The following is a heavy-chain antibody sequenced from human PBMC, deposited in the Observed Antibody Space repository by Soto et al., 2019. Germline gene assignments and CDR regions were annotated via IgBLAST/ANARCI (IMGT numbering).Heavy chain of an antibody. V-gene: IGHV1-18*01. CDR1: GYTFTSYG. J-gene: IGHJ4*02. CDR2: ISAYNGNT. D-gene: IGHD6-13*01. CDR3: ARDWAAAGTFDY. Sequence: QVQLVQSGAEVKKPGASVKVSCKASGYTFTSYGISWVRQAPGQGLEWMGWISAYNGNTNYAQKLQGRVTMTTDTSPRRAYMELSSLRSDDTAVYYCARDWAAAGTFDYWGQGTLVTVSS.